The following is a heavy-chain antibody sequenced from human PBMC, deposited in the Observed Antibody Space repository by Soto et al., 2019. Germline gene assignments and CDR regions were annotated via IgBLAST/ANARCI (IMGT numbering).Heavy chain of an antibody. CDR1: GGSITNSSYY. D-gene: IGHD6-13*01. V-gene: IGHV4-61*01. CDR2: IYYSGST. Sequence: QLQLQESGPGLVKPSETLSLTCSVSGGSITNSSYYWSWIRQPPGKGLEWIGYIYYSGSTNYNPSLKSRVTISVDTSKNQFSLKLSSVTAADTAVYYCARSAAAAGMFHVPSFDYWGQGTLVTVSS. CDR3: ARSAAAAGMFHVPSFDY. J-gene: IGHJ4*02.